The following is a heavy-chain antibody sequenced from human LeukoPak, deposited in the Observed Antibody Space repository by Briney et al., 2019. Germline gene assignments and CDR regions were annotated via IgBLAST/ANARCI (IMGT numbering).Heavy chain of an antibody. CDR2: INPNSGDT. CDR3: ARDPSTSWFDP. D-gene: IGHD2-2*01. CDR1: GYTFTSYD. Sequence: GASVKVSCKASGYTFTSYDINWVRQAPGQGLEWMGWINPNSGDTNYAQKFQGRVTMSRDTSISTAYMELSRLRSDDTAVYYCARDPSTSWFDPWGQGTLVTVSS. J-gene: IGHJ5*02. V-gene: IGHV1-2*02.